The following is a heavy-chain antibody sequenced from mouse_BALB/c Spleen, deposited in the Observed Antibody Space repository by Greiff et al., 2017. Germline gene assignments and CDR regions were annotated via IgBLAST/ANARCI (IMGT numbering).Heavy chain of an antibody. CDR2: ISSGSSTI. CDR3: ARRRGNDGYFWFAY. Sequence: EVMLVESGGGLVQPGGSRKLSCAASGFTFSSFGMHWVRQAPEKGLEWVAYISSGSSTIYYADTVKGRFTISRDNPKNTLFLQMTSLRSEDTAMYYCARRRGNDGYFWFAYWGQGTLVTVSA. D-gene: IGHD2-3*01. J-gene: IGHJ3*01. V-gene: IGHV5-17*02. CDR1: GFTFSSFG.